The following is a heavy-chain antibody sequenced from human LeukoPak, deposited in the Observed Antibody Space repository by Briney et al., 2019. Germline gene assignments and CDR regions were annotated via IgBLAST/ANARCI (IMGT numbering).Heavy chain of an antibody. D-gene: IGHD2-15*01. CDR3: ARGMVAANYYFDY. CDR2: ISRSSSYI. Sequence: GGSLRLSCAASGFTFSSYSMNWVRQAPGKGLEWVSSISRSSSYIYYADSVKGRFTISRDNAKNSLYLQMNSLRAEDTAVYYCARGMVAANYYFDYWGQGTLVTVSS. CDR1: GFTFSSYS. J-gene: IGHJ4*02. V-gene: IGHV3-21*01.